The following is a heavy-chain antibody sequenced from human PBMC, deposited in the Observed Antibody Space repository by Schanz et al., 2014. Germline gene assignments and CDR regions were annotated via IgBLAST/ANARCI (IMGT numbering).Heavy chain of an antibody. V-gene: IGHV3-33*01. CDR2: LWHNGSKK. D-gene: IGHD5-12*01. J-gene: IGHJ4*02. Sequence: QVQLVESGGGVVQPGRSLRLSCAASGFTFSSYDVFWVRQAPGKGLEWVAILWHNGSKKYYADSVKGRFTVSRDNSKNTLYLQLNSPKAKDAAVYYYARDIHGYGPQIEYWGQGSLVTVSS. CDR3: ARDIHGYGPQIEY. CDR1: GFTFSSYD.